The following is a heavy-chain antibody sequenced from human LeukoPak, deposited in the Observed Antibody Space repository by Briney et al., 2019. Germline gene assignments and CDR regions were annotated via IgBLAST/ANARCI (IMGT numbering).Heavy chain of an antibody. CDR2: IRYDGSNK. CDR1: GFTFISYG. Sequence: GGSLRLSCAASGFTFISYGMHWVRQAPGKGLEWVAFIRYDGSNKYYADSVKGRFTISRDNSKNTLYLQMNSLRAEDTAVYYCARHRSGWLQSSFDYWGQGTLVTVSS. D-gene: IGHD5-24*01. J-gene: IGHJ4*02. CDR3: ARHRSGWLQSSFDY. V-gene: IGHV3-30*02.